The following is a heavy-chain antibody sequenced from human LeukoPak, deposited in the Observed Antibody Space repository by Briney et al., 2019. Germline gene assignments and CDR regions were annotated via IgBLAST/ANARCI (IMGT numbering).Heavy chain of an antibody. V-gene: IGHV4-61*02. D-gene: IGHD1-26*01. CDR2: IYTRGST. CDR1: GGSIRSGSYY. J-gene: IGHJ3*02. CDR3: ARVYPSSGSHHDMGAFDI. Sequence: PSETLSLTCTVSGGSIRSGSYYWNWIRQPAGKGLEWIGRIYTRGSTNYNPSLKSRVIISVDTSKNQFSLELSSVTAADTAVYYCARVYPSSGSHHDMGAFDIWGQGTVVTVSS.